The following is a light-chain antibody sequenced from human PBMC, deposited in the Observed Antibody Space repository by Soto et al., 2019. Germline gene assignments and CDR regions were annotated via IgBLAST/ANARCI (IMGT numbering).Light chain of an antibody. CDR3: QVWDSSNYHYV. V-gene: IGLV3-21*02. Sequence: SYVLTQPPSVSAAPARTARITCGGADIGSKSVPWNQQKPGQAPVLVVYEVRARPSGIPERFSGSNSGNTATLTISRVEDGDEADYYCQVWDSSNYHYVFGSGTKLTVL. CDR1: DIGSKS. CDR2: EVR. J-gene: IGLJ1*01.